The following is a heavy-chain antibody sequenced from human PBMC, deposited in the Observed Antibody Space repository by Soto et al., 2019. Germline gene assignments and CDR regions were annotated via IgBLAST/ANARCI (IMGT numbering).Heavy chain of an antibody. D-gene: IGHD3-22*01. V-gene: IGHV1-69*10. Sequence: SVKVSCKASGGTFSSYAISWVRQAPGQGLEWMGGIIPILGTANYAQKFQGRVTITADKSTSTAYMELSSLRSEDTAVYYCARRGIDYDSSGYYYFDYWGQGTLVTVSS. CDR2: IIPILGTA. CDR3: ARRGIDYDSSGYYYFDY. CDR1: GGTFSSYA. J-gene: IGHJ4*02.